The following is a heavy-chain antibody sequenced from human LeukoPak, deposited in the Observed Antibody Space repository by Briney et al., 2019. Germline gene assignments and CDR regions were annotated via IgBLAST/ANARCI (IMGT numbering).Heavy chain of an antibody. J-gene: IGHJ4*02. Sequence: ETLSLTCAVYGGSFSGYYWSWIRQAPGKGLEWVSSISSSSSYIYYADSVKGRFTISRDNAKNSLYLQMNSLRAEDTAVYYCARDPGDKDYWGQGTLVTVSS. CDR2: ISSSSSYI. CDR1: GGSFSGYY. D-gene: IGHD7-27*01. CDR3: ARDPGDKDY. V-gene: IGHV3-21*01.